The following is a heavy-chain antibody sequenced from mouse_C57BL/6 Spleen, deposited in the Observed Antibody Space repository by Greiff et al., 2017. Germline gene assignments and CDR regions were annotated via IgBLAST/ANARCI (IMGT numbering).Heavy chain of an antibody. CDR2: IYPGAGDT. CDR3: ARGVYYGSSYYFDY. Sequence: VQLQQSGPELVKPGASVKISCKASGYAFSSSWMNWVKQRPGKGLEWIGRIYPGAGDTNYNGKFKGKATLTADKSSSTAYMQLSSLTSEDSAVYFCARGVYYGSSYYFDYWGQGTTLTVSS. D-gene: IGHD1-1*01. J-gene: IGHJ2*01. V-gene: IGHV1-82*01. CDR1: GYAFSSSW.